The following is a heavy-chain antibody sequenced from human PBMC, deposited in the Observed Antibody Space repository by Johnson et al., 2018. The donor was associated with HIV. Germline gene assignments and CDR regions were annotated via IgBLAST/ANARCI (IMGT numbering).Heavy chain of an antibody. V-gene: IGHV3-23*04. CDR2: ISGSGGCT. CDR3: ARKGDAFDI. J-gene: IGHJ3*02. Sequence: VQLVESGGGVVRPGGSLRLSCAASGSTVSSNYMSWVRQAPGKGLEWVSAISGSGGCTYYADSVKGRFTISRDNSKNTLYLQMNSLRAEDTAIYYCARKGDAFDIWGQGTLATVSS. CDR1: GSTVSSNY.